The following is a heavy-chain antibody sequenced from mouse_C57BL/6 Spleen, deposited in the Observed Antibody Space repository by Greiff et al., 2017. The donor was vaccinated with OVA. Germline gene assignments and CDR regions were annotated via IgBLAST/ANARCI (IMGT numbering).Heavy chain of an antibody. CDR2: FHPYNDDT. V-gene: IGHV1-47*01. J-gene: IGHJ2*01. CDR1: GYTFTTYP. D-gene: IGHD2-5*01. CDR3: ARPHSNYGYFDY. Sequence: VKLQESGAELVKPGASVKMSCKASGYTFTTYPIEWMKQNHGKSLEWIGNFHPYNDDTKYNEKFKGKATLTVEKSSSTVYLELSRLTSDDSAVYYCARPHSNYGYFDYWGQGTTLTVSS.